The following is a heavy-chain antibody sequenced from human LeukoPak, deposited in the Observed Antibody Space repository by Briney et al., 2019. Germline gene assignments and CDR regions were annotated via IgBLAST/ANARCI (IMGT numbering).Heavy chain of an antibody. V-gene: IGHV1-2*02. Sequence: ASVKVSCKASGYTFTGYYMHWVRQAPGQGLEWIGWINPNNDVTNSALKFQGRVTMTRDTSISTAYMELSGLRSDDTAVYYCARSDGAYYFDYWGQGTLVTVSS. J-gene: IGHJ4*02. CDR1: GYTFTGYY. CDR3: ARSDGAYYFDY. D-gene: IGHD2-21*01. CDR2: INPNNDVT.